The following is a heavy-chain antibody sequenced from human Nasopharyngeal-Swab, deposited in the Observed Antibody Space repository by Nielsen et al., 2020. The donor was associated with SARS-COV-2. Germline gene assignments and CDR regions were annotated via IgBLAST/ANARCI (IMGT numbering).Heavy chain of an antibody. D-gene: IGHD3-3*02. CDR2: IYSGGST. CDR1: GFTVSSNY. Sequence: GESLKISCAASGFTVSSNYMSWVRQAPGKGLEWVSVIYSGGSTYYADSVKGRFTISRDNSKNTLYLQMNSLRAEDTAVYYCAKEINNFDYYYYTMDVWGQGTTVTVSS. J-gene: IGHJ6*02. V-gene: IGHV3-53*01. CDR3: AKEINNFDYYYYTMDV.